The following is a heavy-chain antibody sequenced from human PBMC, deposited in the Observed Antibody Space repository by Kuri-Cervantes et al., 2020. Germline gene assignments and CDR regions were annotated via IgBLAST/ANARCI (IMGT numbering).Heavy chain of an antibody. D-gene: IGHD3-10*01. V-gene: IGHV3-9*01. CDR2: ISWNSGSI. J-gene: IGHJ6*02. CDR1: GFTFDDYA. Sequence: GGSLRLSCAASGFTFDDYAMHWVRQAPGKGLEWVSGISWNSGSIGYADSVKGRFTISRDNAKNSLYLQMNSLRAEDTALYYCAKDGATMVRGPYYYYYGMDVWGQGTTVTVSS. CDR3: AKDGATMVRGPYYYYYGMDV.